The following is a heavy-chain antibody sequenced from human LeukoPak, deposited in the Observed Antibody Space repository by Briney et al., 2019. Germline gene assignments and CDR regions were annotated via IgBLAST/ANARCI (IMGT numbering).Heavy chain of an antibody. CDR2: INPNSGGT. V-gene: IGHV1-2*02. CDR1: GYTFTGYY. J-gene: IGHJ4*02. Sequence: ASVKVSCKASGYTFTGYYMHWVRQAPGQGLEWMGWINPNSGGTNYAQKFQGRVTMTRDTSISTAYMELSRLRSDDTAVYYCARDIVVVVAANGLDYWGQGTLVTVSS. D-gene: IGHD2-15*01. CDR3: ARDIVVVVAANGLDY.